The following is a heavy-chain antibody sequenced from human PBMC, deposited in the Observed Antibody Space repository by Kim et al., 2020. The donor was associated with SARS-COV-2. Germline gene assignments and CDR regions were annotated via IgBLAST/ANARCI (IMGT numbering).Heavy chain of an antibody. V-gene: IGHV3-21*01. J-gene: IGHJ4*02. Sequence: YTVSMKGRCTISRDNAKNSLYLHMDLLRAEDTAVYYCAREDRTGYHFDYGGQGTLVTVSS. D-gene: IGHD5-12*01. CDR3: AREDRTGYHFDY.